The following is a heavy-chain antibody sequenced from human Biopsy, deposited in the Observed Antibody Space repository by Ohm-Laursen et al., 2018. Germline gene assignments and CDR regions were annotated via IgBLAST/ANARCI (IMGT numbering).Heavy chain of an antibody. V-gene: IGHV4-59*01. Sequence: GTLSLTCIVSGGSIKSYYWNWIRQSPGKGLEWIGFIYYTGHTNYNPSLKSRATISVDTSKNQFSLKVISVTAAGTAVYYCARLTGDPSYWGQGILVTVSS. CDR1: GGSIKSYY. CDR2: IYYTGHT. D-gene: IGHD7-27*01. CDR3: ARLTGDPSY. J-gene: IGHJ4*02.